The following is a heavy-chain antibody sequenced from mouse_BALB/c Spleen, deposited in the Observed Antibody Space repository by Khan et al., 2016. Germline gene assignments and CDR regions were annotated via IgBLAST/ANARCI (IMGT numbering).Heavy chain of an antibody. V-gene: IGHV3-2*02. CDR1: GYSITSDYA. CDR3: AEELGWCAY. J-gene: IGHJ3*01. D-gene: IGHD4-1*01. Sequence: EVQLQESGPGLVKPSQSLSLTCTVTGYSITSDYAWNWIRQFPGNKLEWMGYISYSGSTSYNPSLQSRISITRDTPKIQILLRLNSVTTEDTGTYYCAEELGWCAYWGQGTLVTVSA. CDR2: ISYSGST.